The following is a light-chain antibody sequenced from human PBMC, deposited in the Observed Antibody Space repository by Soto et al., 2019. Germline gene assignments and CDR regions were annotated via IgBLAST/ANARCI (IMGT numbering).Light chain of an antibody. CDR1: SSNIESNT. CDR2: SNY. J-gene: IGLJ3*02. Sequence: QSVLTQPPSASGTPGQRVTISCSGSSSNIESNTVTWYQQLPGTAPKLVIYSNYDRPSGVPDRFSGSTSGTSASLVIRGLQSEDEADYYCATWDDSLSGLVFGGGTKVTVL. V-gene: IGLV1-44*01. CDR3: ATWDDSLSGLV.